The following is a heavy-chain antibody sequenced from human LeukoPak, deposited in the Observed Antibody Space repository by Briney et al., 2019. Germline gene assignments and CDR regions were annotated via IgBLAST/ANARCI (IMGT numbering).Heavy chain of an antibody. J-gene: IGHJ6*03. CDR2: ISSGSSSI. CDR1: GFSLTAFG. CDR3: ARVTNYYYYMDV. Sequence: GGSLRLSCAVSGFSLTAFGINWVRQAPGKGLEWVSTISSGSSSIYYADSVKGRFTISRDNAKNSLYLQMNSLRAEDTAVYYCARVTNYYYYMDVWGKGSSVTVSS. D-gene: IGHD4-11*01. V-gene: IGHV3-21*01.